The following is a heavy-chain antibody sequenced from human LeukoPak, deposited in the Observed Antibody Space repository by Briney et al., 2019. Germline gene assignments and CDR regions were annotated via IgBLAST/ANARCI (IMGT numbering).Heavy chain of an antibody. V-gene: IGHV4-38-2*02. Sequence: SETLSVTCTVSGYSIAHGFFWAWIRQPPGGGLEWIGSLYHSGDTYYNTSLKSRISTSVDTSKNQFSLKLRLVTAADTAVYYCARVEVPRDINDWYFDLWGRGTLVTVSS. CDR3: ARVEVPRDINDWYFDL. D-gene: IGHD2-15*01. CDR2: LYHSGDT. J-gene: IGHJ2*01. CDR1: GYSIAHGFF.